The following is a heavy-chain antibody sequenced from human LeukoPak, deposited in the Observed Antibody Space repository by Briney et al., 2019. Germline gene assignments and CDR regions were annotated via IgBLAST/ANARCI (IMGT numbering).Heavy chain of an antibody. CDR3: AREPPSSSWYKFDP. J-gene: IGHJ5*02. CDR2: IIPIFGTA. D-gene: IGHD6-13*01. V-gene: IGHV1-69*06. CDR1: GYTFINNW. Sequence: SVKVSCKASGYTFINNWMHWVRQAPGQGLEWMGGIIPIFGTANYAQKFQGRVTITADKSTSTAYMELSSLRSEDTAVYYCAREPPSSSWYKFDPWGQGTLVTVSS.